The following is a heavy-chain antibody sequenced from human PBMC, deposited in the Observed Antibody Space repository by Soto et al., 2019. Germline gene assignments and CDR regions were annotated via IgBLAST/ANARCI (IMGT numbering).Heavy chain of an antibody. CDR1: GFIFNRFG. D-gene: IGHD6-13*01. CDR3: SKDWYSSINPRGGYFQH. Sequence: GGSLRLSCAASGFIFNRFGMHWVRQAPGKGLEWVSVISYDGNNKYYADSVKGRFTISRDNSQNSLYLQMNSLRAEDTALYYCSKDWYSSINPRGGYFQHWGQGTLVTVSS. V-gene: IGHV3-30*18. J-gene: IGHJ1*01. CDR2: ISYDGNNK.